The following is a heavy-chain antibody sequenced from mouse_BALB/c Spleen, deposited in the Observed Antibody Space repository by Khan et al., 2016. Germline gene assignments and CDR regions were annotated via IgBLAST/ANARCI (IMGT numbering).Heavy chain of an antibody. V-gene: IGHV9-4*02. D-gene: IGHD2-1*01. J-gene: IGHJ2*01. Sequence: QIQLVQSGPELKKPGETVRISCKASGYTFTTAGMQWVQKMPGKGLKWIGWINTHSGVPKYAEDFKGRFAFSLETSASTAYLQIRNLKNEDTATYFCAGAVCNDGYFDYWGQGTTLTVSS. CDR2: INTHSGVP. CDR3: AGAVCNDGYFDY. CDR1: GYTFTTAG.